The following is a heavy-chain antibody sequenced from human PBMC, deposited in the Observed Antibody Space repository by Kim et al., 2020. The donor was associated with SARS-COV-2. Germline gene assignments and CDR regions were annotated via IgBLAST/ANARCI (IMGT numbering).Heavy chain of an antibody. CDR3: ARDWGTGINRLPPKY. D-gene: IGHD3-16*01. CDR2: IIPIFGTA. CDR1: GGTFSSYA. Sequence: SVKVSCKASGGTFSSYAISWVRQAPGQGLEWMGGIIPIFGTANYAQKFQGRVTITADESTSTAYMELSSLRSEDTAVYYCARDWGTGINRLPPKYWGQGTLVTVSS. V-gene: IGHV1-69*13. J-gene: IGHJ4*02.